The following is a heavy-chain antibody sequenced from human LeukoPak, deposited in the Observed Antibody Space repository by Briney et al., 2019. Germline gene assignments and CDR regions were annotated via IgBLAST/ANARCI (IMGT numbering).Heavy chain of an antibody. CDR2: ISSTSGTI. CDR1: GFTFRSHS. CDR3: ARDYYGMDV. Sequence: GGSLRLSCAASGFTFRSHSMSWVRQGPGKGLECVSYISSTSGTIYYADSVKGRFTISRVNAKNSLYLQMNSLREEDTAVYYCARDYYGMDVWGQGTTVTVSS. V-gene: IGHV3-48*02. J-gene: IGHJ6*02.